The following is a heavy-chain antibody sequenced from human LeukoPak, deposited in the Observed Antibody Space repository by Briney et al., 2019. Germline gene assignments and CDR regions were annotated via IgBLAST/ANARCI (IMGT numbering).Heavy chain of an antibody. V-gene: IGHV1-2*02. CDR1: GYTFTGYY. J-gene: IGHJ4*02. Sequence: ASVKVSCXASGYTFTGYYMHWVRQAPGQGLEWMAWINPNSGGTNYAQKFQGRVTMTRDTSISTAYMELSRLRSDDTAVYYCARAHEYSSSSGMDFDYWGQGTLVTVSS. D-gene: IGHD6-6*01. CDR3: ARAHEYSSSSGMDFDY. CDR2: INPNSGGT.